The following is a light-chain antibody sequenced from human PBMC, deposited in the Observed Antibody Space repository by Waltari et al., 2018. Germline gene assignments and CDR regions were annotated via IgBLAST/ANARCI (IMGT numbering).Light chain of an antibody. V-gene: IGKV1-9*01. J-gene: IGKJ4*01. CDR3: QQLSTYPLN. Sequence: IQLTQSPSSLSASVGDRVTITCRASQGISSYLGWYQQKPGKAPKLLIYEASNLYSGVPSRFSGSGSVTDFTLTISSLQPEDFATYFCQQLSTYPLNFGGGTKVEIK. CDR2: EAS. CDR1: QGISSY.